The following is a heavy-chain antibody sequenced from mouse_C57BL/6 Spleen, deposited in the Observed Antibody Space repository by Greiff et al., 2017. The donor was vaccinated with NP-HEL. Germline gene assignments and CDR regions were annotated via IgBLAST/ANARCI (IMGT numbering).Heavy chain of an antibody. CDR2: INPSTGGT. D-gene: IGHD2-4*01. CDR3: ARDYDYDGGFDY. Sequence: VQLQQSGPELVKPGASVKISCKASGYSFTGYYMNWVKQSPEKSLEWIGEINPSTGGTTYNQKFKAKATLTVDKSSSTAYMQLKSLTSEDSAVYYCARDYDYDGGFDYWGQGTTLTVSS. CDR1: GYSFTGYY. V-gene: IGHV1-42*01. J-gene: IGHJ2*01.